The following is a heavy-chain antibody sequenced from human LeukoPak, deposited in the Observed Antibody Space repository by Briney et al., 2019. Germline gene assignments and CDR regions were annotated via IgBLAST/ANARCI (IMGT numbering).Heavy chain of an antibody. V-gene: IGHV3-30*04. CDR2: ISYDGSNK. J-gene: IGHJ3*02. CDR1: GFTFSGSA. D-gene: IGHD3-10*01. Sequence: GGSLKLSCAASGFTFSGSAMHWVRQAPGKGLEWVAVISYDGSNKYYADSVKGRFTISRDNSKNTLYLQMNSLRAEDTAVYYCARDRGSYYEEDAFDIWGQGTMVTVSS. CDR3: ARDRGSYYEEDAFDI.